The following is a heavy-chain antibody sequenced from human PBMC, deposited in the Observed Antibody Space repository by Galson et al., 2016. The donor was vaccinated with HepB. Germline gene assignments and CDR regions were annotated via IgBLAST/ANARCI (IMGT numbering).Heavy chain of an antibody. Sequence: TLSLTCTVSGGSISSGGYYWNWIRQSPGKGLEWIGYIYHSGSTYYNPSLTGRVTISVDTSKNQLSLQLSSVSVADTAVYHCARGAKPIGGMFDALDIWGQGTVVTASS. V-gene: IGHV4-31*03. CDR1: GGSISSGGYY. J-gene: IGHJ3*02. CDR3: ARGAKPIGGMFDALDI. CDR2: IYHSGST. D-gene: IGHD1-1*01.